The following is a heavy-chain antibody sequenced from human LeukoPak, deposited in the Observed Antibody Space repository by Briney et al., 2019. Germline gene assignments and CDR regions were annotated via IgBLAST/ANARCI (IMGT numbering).Heavy chain of an antibody. CDR3: ARVYDYVWGSYPPTGY. D-gene: IGHD3-16*02. CDR1: GFTFSSYW. V-gene: IGHV3-74*01. CDR2: INSDGSST. J-gene: IGHJ4*02. Sequence: PGGSLRLSCAASGFTFSSYWMHWVRQAPGKGLVWVSRINSDGSSTSYADSVKGRFTISRDNAKNTLYLQMNSLRAEDTAVYYCARVYDYVWGSYPPTGYRGQGTLVTVSS.